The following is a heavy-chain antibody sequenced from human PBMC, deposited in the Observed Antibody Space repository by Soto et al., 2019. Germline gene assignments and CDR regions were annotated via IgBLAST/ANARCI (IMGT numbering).Heavy chain of an antibody. J-gene: IGHJ4*02. V-gene: IGHV3-23*03. Sequence: GGPRSHSCAASGFVFSDYSLIWVRKAPGKGLEWVSFIDLSGTTTYYSDSVKGRFTISKDRSRKTVFLQMNSLRVEDTAIYYCAKDRIPDGIYSFDSWGQGVLVTVSS. CDR3: AKDRIPDGIYSFDS. CDR1: GFVFSDYS. D-gene: IGHD2-15*01. CDR2: IDLSGTTT.